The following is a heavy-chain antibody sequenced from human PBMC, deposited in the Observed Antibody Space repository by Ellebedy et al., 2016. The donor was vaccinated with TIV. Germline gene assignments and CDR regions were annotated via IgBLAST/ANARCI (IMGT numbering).Heavy chain of an antibody. CDR1: GFTFGSYA. CDR3: AKVRTAGDGYWVFDY. Sequence: GESLKISCAASGFTFGSYAMRWVRQAPGKGLEWVSGIVGGGAERYADSVKGRFTISRDNSKNTVDLQMKSLRAEDTAVYFCAKVRTAGDGYWVFDYWGQGTLVTVSS. D-gene: IGHD5-24*01. CDR2: IVGGGA. V-gene: IGHV3-23*01. J-gene: IGHJ4*02.